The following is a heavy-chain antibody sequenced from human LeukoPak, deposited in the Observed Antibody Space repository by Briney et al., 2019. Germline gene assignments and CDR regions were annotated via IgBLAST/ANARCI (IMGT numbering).Heavy chain of an antibody. V-gene: IGHV1-2*02. CDR3: ATAQKPHVWRILRYFDWLSLDY. CDR1: GYTFTGYY. CDR2: INPNSGGA. Sequence: ASVKVSCKASGYTFTGYYMHWMRQAPGQGLEWMGWINPNSGGANYAQMFQGRVTMTRDTSISTAYMELSRLRSDDTAVYYCATAQKPHVWRILRYFDWLSLDYWGQGTLVTVSS. D-gene: IGHD3-9*01. J-gene: IGHJ4*02.